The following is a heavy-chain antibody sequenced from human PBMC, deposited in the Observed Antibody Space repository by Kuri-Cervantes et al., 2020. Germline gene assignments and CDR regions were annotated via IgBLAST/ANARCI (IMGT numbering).Heavy chain of an antibody. J-gene: IGHJ3*02. Sequence: SQTLSLTCAVYGGSFSGYYWSWIRQPPGKGLEWIGEINHSGSTNYNPSLKSRVTISVETSKNQLSLNLSSVTAADTAVYYYARGNWLFDAFDIWGQGTMVTVSS. D-gene: IGHD3-9*01. CDR1: GGSFSGYY. CDR3: ARGNWLFDAFDI. CDR2: INHSGST. V-gene: IGHV4-34*01.